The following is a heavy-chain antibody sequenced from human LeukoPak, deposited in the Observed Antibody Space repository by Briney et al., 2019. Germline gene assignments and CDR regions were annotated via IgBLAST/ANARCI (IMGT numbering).Heavy chain of an antibody. D-gene: IGHD1-20*01. J-gene: IGHJ4*02. CDR1: GFTFSTYW. V-gene: IGHV3-7*03. CDR2: IRPVGSGE. Sequence: GGSLRLSCAASGFTFSTYWMSWVRQAPGKGLEWVAMIRPVGSGEYYVDSVKGRFTIFRDNVNYSLYLQMNSLTAEDTAVYYCARDCGAAITGPRFDLWGQGARVTVSS. CDR3: ARDCGAAITGPRFDL.